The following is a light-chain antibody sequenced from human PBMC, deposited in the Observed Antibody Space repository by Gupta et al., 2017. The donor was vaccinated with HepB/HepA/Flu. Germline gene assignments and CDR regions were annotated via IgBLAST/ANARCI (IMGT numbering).Light chain of an antibody. CDR1: QSISSY. CDR3: QQSYSTPRGT. V-gene: IGKV1-39*01. Sequence: DIQMTQSPSSLSASVGDRVTITCRASQSISSYLTWYQQKPGKAPKLLIYAASSLQSGVPSRFSGSGSGTDFTLTISSRQPEDFATYYCQQSYSTPRGTFGQGTKVEIK. J-gene: IGKJ1*01. CDR2: AAS.